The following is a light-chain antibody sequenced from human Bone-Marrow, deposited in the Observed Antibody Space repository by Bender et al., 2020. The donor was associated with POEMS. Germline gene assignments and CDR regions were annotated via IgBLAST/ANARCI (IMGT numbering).Light chain of an antibody. CDR1: DGDIGTYDL. J-gene: IGLJ2*01. V-gene: IGLV2-23*01. Sequence: QSALTQPASVSGSPGQSITISCTGTDGDIGTYDLVSWYQQLPGKAPKLVIYEGTKRPSGVSNRFSGSKSGNTASLTISGLLTDDEADYYCCSYGVPGTLIFGGGTKLTVL. CDR2: EGT. CDR3: CSYGVPGTLI.